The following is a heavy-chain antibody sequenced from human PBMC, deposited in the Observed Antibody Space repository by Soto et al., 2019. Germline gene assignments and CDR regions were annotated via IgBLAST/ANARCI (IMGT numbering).Heavy chain of an antibody. CDR3: TTSILTGYFRWSIFDY. CDR1: GFTFSNAW. D-gene: IGHD3-9*01. J-gene: IGHJ4*02. V-gene: IGHV3-15*07. CDR2: IKSKTDGGTT. Sequence: PGGSLRLSCAASGFTFSNAWMNWVRQAPGEGLEWVARIKSKTDGGTTDYAAPVKGRFTISRDDSKNTLFLQMNSLKTEDTAVYYCTTSILTGYFRWSIFDYWGQGNLVTVSS.